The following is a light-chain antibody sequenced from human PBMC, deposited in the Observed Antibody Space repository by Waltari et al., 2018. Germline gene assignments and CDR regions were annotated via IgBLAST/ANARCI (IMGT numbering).Light chain of an antibody. CDR3: QQYDGSVVT. V-gene: IGKV3-20*01. CDR1: QYITGKW. J-gene: IGKJ4*01. CDR2: AAS. Sequence: EIVLTQSPGTLSLSPGERVTISCRASQYITGKWLTGYQQKPGQAPRLLIYAASTRAPGIPDMFSGSGSGTDFSLTISRLEPEDSAAYYCQQYDGSVVTFGGGTKVEIK.